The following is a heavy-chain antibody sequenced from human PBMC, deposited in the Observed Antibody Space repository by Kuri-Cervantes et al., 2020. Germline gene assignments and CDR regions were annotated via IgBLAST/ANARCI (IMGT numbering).Heavy chain of an antibody. D-gene: IGHD3-16*02. V-gene: IGHV1-69*05. J-gene: IGHJ4*02. Sequence: SVKVSCKASGYTFSGNYMHWVRQAPGQGLEWMGGTIPVFGAGHYAQKFRGRLKITTDESTSTGYMDLSSLTSEDTAVYYCATTIHGDQFGYRIDFWGQGTLVTVSS. CDR1: GYTFSGNY. CDR2: TIPVFGAG. CDR3: ATTIHGDQFGYRIDF.